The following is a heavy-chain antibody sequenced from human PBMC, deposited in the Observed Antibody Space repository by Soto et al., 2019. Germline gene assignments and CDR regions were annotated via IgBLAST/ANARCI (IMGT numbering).Heavy chain of an antibody. CDR2: ISSSSSYI. CDR1: GFTFSSYS. D-gene: IGHD3-22*01. Sequence: GGSLRLSCAASGFTFSSYSMNWVRQAPGKGLEWVSSISSSSSYIYYADSVKGRFTISRDNAKNSLYLQMNSLRAEDTAVYYCARVAVEIDNYMDVWGKGTTVTVSS. J-gene: IGHJ6*03. CDR3: ARVAVEIDNYMDV. V-gene: IGHV3-21*01.